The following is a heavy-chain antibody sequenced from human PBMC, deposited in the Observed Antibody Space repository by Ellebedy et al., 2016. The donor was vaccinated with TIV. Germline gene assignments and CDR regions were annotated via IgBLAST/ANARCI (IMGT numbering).Heavy chain of an antibody. Sequence: PGGSLRLSCAASGFTFSGYYMSWFRQAPGKGPEWVSYISYSGDLMYYADSVKGQFTTSRDNAGNSLYLQMNSLRAEDTAVYYCARLGVIAAAGASDYWGQGTLVIVSS. V-gene: IGHV3-11*01. D-gene: IGHD6-13*01. CDR1: GFTFSGYY. J-gene: IGHJ4*02. CDR3: ARLGVIAAAGASDY. CDR2: ISYSGDLM.